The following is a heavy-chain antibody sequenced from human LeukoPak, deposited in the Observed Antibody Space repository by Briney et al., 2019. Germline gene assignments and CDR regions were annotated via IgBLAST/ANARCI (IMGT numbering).Heavy chain of an antibody. CDR3: ARHPSGRMWLQQGGWFDP. V-gene: IGHV4-39*01. Sequence: SETLSLTCTVSGGSISSISYYWGWIRQPPGKGLEWLGSMYHNGSTYYNPSLKSRVTISVDTSKNQFSLTLTSVTAPDTAVYYCARHPSGRMWLQQGGWFDPWGQGTLVTVSS. J-gene: IGHJ5*02. CDR2: MYHNGST. D-gene: IGHD5-24*01. CDR1: GGSISSISYY.